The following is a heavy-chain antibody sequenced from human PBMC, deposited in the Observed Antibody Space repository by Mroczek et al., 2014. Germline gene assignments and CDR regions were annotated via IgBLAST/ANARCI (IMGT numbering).Heavy chain of an antibody. CDR1: GYTFTSYY. Sequence: QVQLVESGAEVKKPGASVKVSCKASGYTFTSYYMHWVRQAPGQGLEWMGIINPSGGSTSYAQKFQGRVTMTRDTSTSTVYMELSSLRSEDTAVYYCARGGEPTYYYDSSGYYFGYWGQGTLVTVSS. CDR2: INPSGGST. CDR3: ARGGEPTYYYDSSGYYFGY. V-gene: IGHV1-46*03. J-gene: IGHJ4*02. D-gene: IGHD3-22*01.